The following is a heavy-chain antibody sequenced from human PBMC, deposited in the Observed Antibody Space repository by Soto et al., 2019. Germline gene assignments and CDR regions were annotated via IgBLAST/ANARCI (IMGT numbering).Heavy chain of an antibody. CDR1: GYTFTSYA. CDR2: INAGNGNT. CDR3: ARDEFSVWFPYGMDV. Sequence: ASVKVSCKASGYTFTSYAMHWVRQAPGQRLEWMGWINAGNGNTKYSQKFQGRVTITRDTSASTAYMELSSLRSEDTAMYYCARDEFSVWFPYGMDVWGQGTTVTVSS. V-gene: IGHV1-3*01. D-gene: IGHD3-10*01. J-gene: IGHJ6*02.